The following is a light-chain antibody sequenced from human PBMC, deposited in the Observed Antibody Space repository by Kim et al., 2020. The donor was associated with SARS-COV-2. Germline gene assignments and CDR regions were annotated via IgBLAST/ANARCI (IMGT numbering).Light chain of an antibody. V-gene: IGKV1-8*01. CDR2: AAS. CDR1: PVISSY. Sequence: ASTGDRVTITCRARPVISSYLAWYQQKPGKAPKLLIYAASNLQSGVPSRFSGSGSGTDFTLTISCLQSEDFATYYCQQYYSYPRTFGGGTKVDIK. CDR3: QQYYSYPRT. J-gene: IGKJ4*01.